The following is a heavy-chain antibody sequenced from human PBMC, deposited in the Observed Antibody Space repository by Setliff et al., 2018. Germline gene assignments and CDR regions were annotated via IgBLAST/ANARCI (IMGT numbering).Heavy chain of an antibody. CDR1: GYTFTKYP. CDR2: INTKTGNP. Sequence: ASVKVSCKASGYTFTKYPINWVRQAPGQGLEWMGWINTKTGNPTYAQGFTGRFVFSLDTSVSTAYLQISSLKPEDTAVYYCARDLGYCSRTSCHGDWFDPWGQGTLVTSPQ. CDR3: ARDLGYCSRTSCHGDWFDP. D-gene: IGHD2-2*01. J-gene: IGHJ5*02. V-gene: IGHV7-4-1*02.